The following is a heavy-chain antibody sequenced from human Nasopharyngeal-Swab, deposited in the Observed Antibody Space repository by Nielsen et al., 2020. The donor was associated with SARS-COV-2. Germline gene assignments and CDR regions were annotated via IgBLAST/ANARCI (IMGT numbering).Heavy chain of an antibody. J-gene: IGHJ5*02. Sequence: SVKVSCKASGGTFSSYAISWVRQAPGQGLEWMGGIIPILGIANYAQKFQGRVTMTEDTSTDTAYMELSSLRSEDTAVYYCATSPPMVVAGIWFDPWGQGTLVTVSS. CDR2: IIPILGIA. V-gene: IGHV1-69*10. D-gene: IGHD2-15*01. CDR3: ATSPPMVVAGIWFDP. CDR1: GGTFSSYA.